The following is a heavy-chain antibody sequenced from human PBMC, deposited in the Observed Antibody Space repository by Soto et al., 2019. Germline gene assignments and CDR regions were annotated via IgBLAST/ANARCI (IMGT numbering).Heavy chain of an antibody. D-gene: IGHD3-10*01. CDR3: GRQITLTACCGMDV. J-gene: IGHJ6*02. CDR2: IYPGDSDT. Sequence: HGESLKISFRGSGYLFGSYLIDWVRQMPGKGLDWVGTIYPGDSDTKYSPYFQGQVTISADKSISTAYLQWNSLEASYSATYYCGRQITLTACCGMDVWGQGTTVTVSS. V-gene: IGHV5-51*01. CDR1: GYLFGSYL.